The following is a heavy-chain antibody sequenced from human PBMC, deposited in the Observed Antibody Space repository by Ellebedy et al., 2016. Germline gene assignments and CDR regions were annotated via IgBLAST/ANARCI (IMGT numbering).Heavy chain of an antibody. CDR1: GYTFTSYA. Sequence: ASVKVSCXASGYTFTSYAMHWVRQAPGQRLEWMGWINAGNGNTKYSQKFQGRVTITRDTSASTAYMELSRLRSDDTAVYYCARVAARTGNYYYMDVWGKGTTVTVSS. CDR2: INAGNGNT. D-gene: IGHD6-6*01. V-gene: IGHV1-3*01. J-gene: IGHJ6*03. CDR3: ARVAARTGNYYYMDV.